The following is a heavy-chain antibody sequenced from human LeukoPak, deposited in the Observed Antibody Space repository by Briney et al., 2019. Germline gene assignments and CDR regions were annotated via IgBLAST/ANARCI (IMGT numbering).Heavy chain of an antibody. CDR2: INHSGST. V-gene: IGHV4-34*01. J-gene: IGHJ5*01. CDR3: ARPAGEMLFSMQPFDS. CDR1: GGSFSDYY. Sequence: PSETLSLTCVVYGGSFSDYYWSWIRQPPGKGLEWIGEINHSGSTNYNPSLKSRVTISTDTSKNQFSLNLTSVTAADTAVYYCARPAGEMLFSMQPFDSWGQGTLVTVSS. D-gene: IGHD2-8*01.